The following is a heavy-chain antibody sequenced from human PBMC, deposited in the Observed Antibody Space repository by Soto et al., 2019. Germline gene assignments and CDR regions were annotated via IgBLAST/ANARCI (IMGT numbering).Heavy chain of an antibody. V-gene: IGHV3-13*01. CDR2: MGTAGDT. CDR1: GFTFSSYD. CDR3: ARGRHHQGMDV. J-gene: IGHJ6*02. D-gene: IGHD2-2*01. Sequence: GGSLRLSCAASGFTFSSYDMHWVRQATGKGLEWVTAMGTAGDTYYPGSVKGRFTISRENAKNSLYLQMNSLRAGDTAVYYCARGRHHQGMDVWGQGTTVTVSS.